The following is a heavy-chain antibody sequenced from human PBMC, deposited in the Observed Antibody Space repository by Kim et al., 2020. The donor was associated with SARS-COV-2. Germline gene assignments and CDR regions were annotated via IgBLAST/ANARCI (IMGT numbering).Heavy chain of an antibody. CDR1: GFTFSSYA. V-gene: IGHV3-23*01. CDR2: ISGSGGST. Sequence: GGSLRLSCAASGFTFSSYAMSWVRQAPGKGLEWVSAISGSGGSTYYADSVKGRFTISRDNSKNTLYLQMNSLRAEDTAVYYCAKDGFWSGYHYYYYGMDVWGQGTTVTVSS. D-gene: IGHD3-3*01. CDR3: AKDGFWSGYHYYYYGMDV. J-gene: IGHJ6*02.